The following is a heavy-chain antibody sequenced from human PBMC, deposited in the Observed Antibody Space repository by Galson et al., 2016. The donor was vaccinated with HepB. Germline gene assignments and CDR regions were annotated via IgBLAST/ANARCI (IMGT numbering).Heavy chain of an antibody. V-gene: IGHV3-30*04. Sequence: SLRLSCAASGFTFSTSTLHWVRQAPGKGLEWVAVISYDGRNLYYGRSVRGRYTISRDNSNNTLFLQMNSLTTDDTAMYYCAKDEVAYGDYVRGWLDSWGQGILVTVSS. D-gene: IGHD4-17*01. CDR2: ISYDGRNL. CDR1: GFTFSTST. J-gene: IGHJ4*02. CDR3: AKDEVAYGDYVRGWLDS.